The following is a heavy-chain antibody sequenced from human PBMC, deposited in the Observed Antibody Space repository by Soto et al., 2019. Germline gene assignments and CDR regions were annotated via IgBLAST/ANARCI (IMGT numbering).Heavy chain of an antibody. CDR1: GFTFSSYA. Sequence: EVQLLEAGGNLIQPGGSLRLSCAASGFTFSSYAMSWVRQAPGQGLEWLSAISGPGATIYYADSVKGRFTISIDNSKNTLYLQMNSLTAEDTAVYYCAKMLTMVRGVTGLRDFDFWGQGTLVTVSS. CDR3: AKMLTMVRGVTGLRDFDF. CDR2: ISGPGATI. D-gene: IGHD3-10*01. J-gene: IGHJ4*02. V-gene: IGHV3-23*01.